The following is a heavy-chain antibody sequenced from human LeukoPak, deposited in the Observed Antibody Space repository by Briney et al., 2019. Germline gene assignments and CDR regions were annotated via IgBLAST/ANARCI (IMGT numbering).Heavy chain of an antibody. V-gene: IGHV4-4*02. CDR3: TRESGAFSPFGF. J-gene: IGHJ4*02. CDR2: VHLSGAT. CDR1: GGSITTTNW. D-gene: IGHD1-26*01. Sequence: SETLSLTCAVSGGSITTTNWWSWVRPPPGKGLEWIGEVHLSGATNYNPSLESRVSMSINKSKNHLSLEVTSVTAADTAIYYCTRESGAFSPFGFWGQGTLLTVSS.